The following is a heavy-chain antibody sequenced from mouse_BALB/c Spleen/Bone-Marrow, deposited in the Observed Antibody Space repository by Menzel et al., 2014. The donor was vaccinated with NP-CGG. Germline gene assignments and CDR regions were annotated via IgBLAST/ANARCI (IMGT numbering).Heavy chain of an antibody. CDR3: ARHRQGNAVSYYAMDY. D-gene: IGHD2-1*01. CDR1: GFTFSTHG. J-gene: IGHJ4*01. CDR2: ISTGGSHI. V-gene: IGHV5-6*01. Sequence: EVKLMESGGDLVIPGGSLKLSCAASGFTFSTHGMSWVRQTPDKRLEWVATISTGGSHIYYPDSVKGRFTISRDNAKNTLYLQTSSLKSEDTAIYYCARHRQGNAVSYYAMDYWGLGTSVTVSS.